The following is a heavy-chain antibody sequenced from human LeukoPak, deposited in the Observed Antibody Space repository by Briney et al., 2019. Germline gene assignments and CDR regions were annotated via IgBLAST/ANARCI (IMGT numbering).Heavy chain of an antibody. Sequence: ASETLSLTCTVSGVSISSYYWSWIRQPAGKGLEWIGRIYTSGSTNYNPSLKSRVTMSVDTSKNQFSLKLSSVTAADTAVYYCARGGGITMVRGVTFNYYYYYMDVWGKGTTVTISS. V-gene: IGHV4-4*07. D-gene: IGHD3-10*01. CDR1: GVSISSYY. J-gene: IGHJ6*03. CDR2: IYTSGST. CDR3: ARGGGITMVRGVTFNYYYYYMDV.